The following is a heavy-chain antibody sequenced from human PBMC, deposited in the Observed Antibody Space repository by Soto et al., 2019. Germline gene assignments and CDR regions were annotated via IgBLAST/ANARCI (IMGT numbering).Heavy chain of an antibody. J-gene: IGHJ4*02. D-gene: IGHD2-21*01. CDR2: ISSDGPTI. V-gene: IGHV3-48*03. Sequence: SLRLSCEVSGLTISTFEMTWVRQAPGKGLEWVSSISSDGPTIYYADSVKGRFTISRDNDKNSLYLQMNSLKGEDTATYYCVRVVVVAPHYWGQGNSVTVSS. CDR3: VRVVVVAPHY. CDR1: GLTISTFE.